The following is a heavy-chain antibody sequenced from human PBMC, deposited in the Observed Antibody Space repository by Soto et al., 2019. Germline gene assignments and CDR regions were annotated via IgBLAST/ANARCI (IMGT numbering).Heavy chain of an antibody. V-gene: IGHV3-64*01. CDR1: GFTFSSYA. J-gene: IGHJ6*02. CDR2: ITSNGGNT. Sequence: EVPLVESGGGLVQPGGSLRLSCAASGFTFSSYAMHWVRQAPGKGLEYFSAITSNGGNTDYASSVKGRFTISRDNSKNTLYPQMGSLRAEDMAVYYCARRIPFGYGMDVWGQGTTVTVSS. D-gene: IGHD2-21*01. CDR3: ARRIPFGYGMDV.